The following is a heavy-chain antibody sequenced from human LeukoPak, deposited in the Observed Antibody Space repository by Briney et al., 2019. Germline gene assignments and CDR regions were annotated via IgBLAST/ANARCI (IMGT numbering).Heavy chain of an antibody. D-gene: IGHD1-1*01. J-gene: IGHJ4*02. CDR1: GFPFSSYS. V-gene: IGHV3-48*01. CDR3: VRVKGTYFDF. Sequence: TGGSLRLSCAASGFPFSSYSMNWVRQAPGKGLEWVSYISASGSNINYLDAVKGRFTVSRDNAMNSLFLQMNRPRAEDMAIYYCVRVKGTYFDFWGQGTLVTVSS. CDR2: ISASGSNI.